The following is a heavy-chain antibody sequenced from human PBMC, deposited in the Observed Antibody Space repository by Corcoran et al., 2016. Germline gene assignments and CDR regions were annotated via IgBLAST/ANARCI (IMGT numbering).Heavy chain of an antibody. CDR1: GFTFSNAG. V-gene: IGHV3-15*07. Sequence: ELQLVESGGGFVQPGGSLRLSCAASGFTFSNAGMNWVRQAPVKGREWVGRIKSTTDGGTTDYAAPVNVRFTISIEDSKNTRYLHMNSLKSEDTAVYYCTTFVGMDVWGQGTTVTVSS. CDR2: IKSTTDGGTT. CDR3: TTFVGMDV. J-gene: IGHJ6*02.